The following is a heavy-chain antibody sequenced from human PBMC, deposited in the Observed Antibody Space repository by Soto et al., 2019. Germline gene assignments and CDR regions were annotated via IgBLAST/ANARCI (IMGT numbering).Heavy chain of an antibody. CDR1: GYTFTSYG. CDR2: ISAYNGNT. J-gene: IGHJ6*02. D-gene: IGHD2-15*01. V-gene: IGHV1-18*01. CDR3: ARILSGPDTGHDYDYGMDV. Sequence: QVQLVQSGAEVKKPGASVKVSCKASGYTFTSYGISWVRQAPGQGLEWMGWISAYNGNTNYAQKLQGRVTMTTDTSTSTAYMELRSLRSDDTAVYYCARILSGPDTGHDYDYGMDVWGQGTTFTVSS.